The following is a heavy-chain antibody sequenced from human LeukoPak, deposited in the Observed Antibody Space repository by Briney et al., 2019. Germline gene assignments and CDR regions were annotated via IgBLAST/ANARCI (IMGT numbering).Heavy chain of an antibody. CDR3: AREGIVVVPAPSAFDI. V-gene: IGHV4-30-2*01. J-gene: IGHJ3*02. D-gene: IGHD2-2*01. CDR2: IYHSGST. CDR1: GGSISSGGYY. Sequence: PSETLSLTCTVSGGSISSGGYYWSWIRQPPGKGLEWIGYIYHSGSTYYNPSLKSRVTISVDRSKNQFSLKLSSVTAADTAVYYCAREGIVVVPAPSAFDIWGQGTMVTVSS.